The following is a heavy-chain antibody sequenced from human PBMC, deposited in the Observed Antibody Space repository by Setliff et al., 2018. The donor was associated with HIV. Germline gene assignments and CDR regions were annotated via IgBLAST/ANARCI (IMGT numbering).Heavy chain of an antibody. D-gene: IGHD2-15*01. V-gene: IGHV4-61*09. Sequence: SETLSLTCTVYDGSIDGDCYYWSWIRQAAGKGPEWVGHVHTSGTTNYNPSLRGRVTISLDRSKNQFSLKVDSATATDTAVYFCARVSSSYYFLGAFDSWGQGTLVTVSS. CDR3: ARVSSSYYFLGAFDS. CDR2: VHTSGTT. CDR1: DGSIDGDCYY. J-gene: IGHJ4*02.